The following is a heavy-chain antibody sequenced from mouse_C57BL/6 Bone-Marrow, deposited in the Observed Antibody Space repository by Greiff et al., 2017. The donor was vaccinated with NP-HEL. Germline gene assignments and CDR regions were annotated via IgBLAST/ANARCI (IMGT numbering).Heavy chain of an antibody. J-gene: IGHJ1*03. V-gene: IGHV5-9-1*02. D-gene: IGHD1-1*01. CDR3: TICYYGSRRYFEG. Sequence: EVLLVESGEGLVKPGGSLKLSCAASGFTFSSYAMSWVRQTPEKRLEWVAYISSGGDYIYYADTMKGRSTISRAHARNTLYLQMSSLKSEDTAMYYCTICYYGSRRYFEGWGTGTTVTVAS. CDR2: ISSGGDYI. CDR1: GFTFSSYA.